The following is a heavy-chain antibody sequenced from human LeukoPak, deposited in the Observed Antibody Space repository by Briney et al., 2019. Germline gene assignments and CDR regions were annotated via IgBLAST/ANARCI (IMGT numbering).Heavy chain of an antibody. Sequence: GGSLRLSCAASGFTFSSYYMHWVRQAPGKGLVWVSNINSDGSSTSYADSVKGRFTISRDNAKNTLYLQMNSLTAEDTAVYHCGRVVRTTAMYTDWGQGALVTVSS. V-gene: IGHV3-74*01. D-gene: IGHD3-10*02. CDR1: GFTFSSYY. CDR2: INSDGSST. J-gene: IGHJ4*02. CDR3: GRVVRTTAMYTD.